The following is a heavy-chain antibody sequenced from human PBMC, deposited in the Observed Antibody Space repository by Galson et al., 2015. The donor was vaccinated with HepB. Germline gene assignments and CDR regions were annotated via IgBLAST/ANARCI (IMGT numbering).Heavy chain of an antibody. CDR2: IYYSGST. CDR3: ARLVRPAYYFDY. J-gene: IGHJ4*02. V-gene: IGHV4-39*01. CDR1: GGSISSSSYY. Sequence: LSLTCTVSGGSISSSSYYWGWIRQPPGKGLEWIGSIYYSGSTYYNPSLKSRVTISVDTSKNQFSLKLSSVTAADTAVYYCARLVRPAYYFDYWGQGTLVTVSS. D-gene: IGHD2-2*01.